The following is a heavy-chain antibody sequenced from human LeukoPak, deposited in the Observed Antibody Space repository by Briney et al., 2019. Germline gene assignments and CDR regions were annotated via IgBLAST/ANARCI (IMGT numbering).Heavy chain of an antibody. V-gene: IGHV4-39*07. J-gene: IGHJ4*02. CDR3: ARGFNGDCYYDY. D-gene: IGHD2-21*02. CDR1: GGSISSDTSH. CDR2: INHSGST. Sequence: PSETLSLTCTVSGGSISSDTSHWSWIRQPPGKGLEWIGEINHSGSTNYNPSLKSRVTISVDTSKNQFSLKLSSVTAADTAVYYCARGFNGDCYYDYWGQGTLVTVSS.